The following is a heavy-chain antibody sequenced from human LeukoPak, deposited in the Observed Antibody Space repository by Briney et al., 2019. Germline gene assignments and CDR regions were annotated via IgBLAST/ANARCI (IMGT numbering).Heavy chain of an antibody. Sequence: PSQTLSLTCTVSSGSISSSNYYWSWIRQPAGKGLEWIGRISTIGSTNYNPSLNSRVTISIDTSKNQFSLKLSSVTAADTAVYYCARTTEGGYTYDYFYYYYMDVWGKGTTVTISS. CDR2: ISTIGST. J-gene: IGHJ6*03. V-gene: IGHV4-61*02. CDR3: ARTTEGGYTYDYFYYYYMDV. CDR1: SGSISSSNYY. D-gene: IGHD5-18*01.